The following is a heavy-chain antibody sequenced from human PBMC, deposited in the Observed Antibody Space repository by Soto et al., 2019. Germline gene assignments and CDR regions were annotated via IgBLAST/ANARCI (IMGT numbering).Heavy chain of an antibody. J-gene: IGHJ6*02. V-gene: IGHV1-8*01. CDR1: GYTFTSYD. CDR3: ARRLGFRRDGYNTYYYYGMDV. D-gene: IGHD5-12*01. CDR2: MNPNSGNT. Sequence: QVQLVQSGAEVKKPGASVKVSCKASGYTFTSYDINWVRQATGQGLEWMGWMNPNSGNTGYAQKFEDXVTMTRNTSIXXAXMXRSSLRSEDTAVYYCARRLGFRRDGYNTYYYYGMDVWGQGTTVTVSS.